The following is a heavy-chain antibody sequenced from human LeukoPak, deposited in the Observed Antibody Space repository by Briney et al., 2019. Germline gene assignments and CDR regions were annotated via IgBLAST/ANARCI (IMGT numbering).Heavy chain of an antibody. CDR1: GFTFDDYG. Sequence: PGGSLRLSCAASGFTFDDYGMSWVRQAPGKGLEWVSGINWNGGSTGYADSVKGRFTISRDNAKNSLYLQMNSLRAEDTALYYCARDRSSCMVRGVFDYWGQGTLVIVSS. D-gene: IGHD3-10*01. V-gene: IGHV3-20*04. CDR2: INWNGGST. J-gene: IGHJ4*02. CDR3: ARDRSSCMVRGVFDY.